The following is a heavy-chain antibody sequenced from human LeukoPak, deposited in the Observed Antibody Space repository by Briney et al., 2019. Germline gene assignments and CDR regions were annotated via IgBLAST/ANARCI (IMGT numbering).Heavy chain of an antibody. V-gene: IGHV1-24*01. D-gene: IGHD6-6*01. J-gene: IGHJ4*03. CDR2: YDLEGGKT. CDR1: GYSLSDFA. CDR3: AIATRFDARAF. Sequence: VASVKVSSKVSGYSLSDFAVHWVRQAAGNGLEWMGGYDLEGGKTVYEQKFQGRVTMTEGMDTAYMDLSSLKSEDTAVYYCAIATRFDARAFWGPGTLVTVSS.